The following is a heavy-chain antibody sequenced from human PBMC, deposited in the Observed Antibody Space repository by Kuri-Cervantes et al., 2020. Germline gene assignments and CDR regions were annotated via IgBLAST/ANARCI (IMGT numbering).Heavy chain of an antibody. CDR2: IYNSGST. CDR1: GGSLGSNY. D-gene: IGHD4-23*01. V-gene: IGHV4-59*12. Sequence: GSLRLSCTVSGGSLGSNYWSWIRQPPGKGLEWIGYIYNSGSTNYNPSLKGRVTISVDTSRNQFSLQLKSVTPEDTAVYYCARDGGNSGDLDYWGQGTLVTVSS. J-gene: IGHJ4*02. CDR3: ARDGGNSGDLDY.